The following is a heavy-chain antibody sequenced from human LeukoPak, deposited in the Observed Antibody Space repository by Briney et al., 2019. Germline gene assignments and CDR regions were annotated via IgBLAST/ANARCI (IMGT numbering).Heavy chain of an antibody. CDR3: ARVAAAADAFDI. CDR1: GFTFSDYY. V-gene: IGHV3-11*01. CDR2: ISSSGSTI. D-gene: IGHD6-13*01. Sequence: GGSLRLSCAASGFTFSDYYMSWIRQAPGKGLEWVSYISSSGSTIYYADSVKGRFTISRDNAKNSLYLQMNGLRAEDTAVYHCARVAAAADAFDIWGQGTMVTVSS. J-gene: IGHJ3*02.